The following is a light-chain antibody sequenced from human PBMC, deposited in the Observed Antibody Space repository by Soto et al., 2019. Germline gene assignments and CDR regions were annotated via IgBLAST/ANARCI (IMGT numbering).Light chain of an antibody. V-gene: IGKV2-30*01. Sequence: DVVMTQSPLSLPVTLGQPASISCRSSQSLVYGDGNTYLNWFHQRPGQSPRRLIYKVFNRDSGVPDRFSGSGSGTDFTLKISRVEAEDVGVYYCMQGTHWPLTFGGGTKVEIK. CDR2: KVF. J-gene: IGKJ4*01. CDR3: MQGTHWPLT. CDR1: QSLVYGDGNTY.